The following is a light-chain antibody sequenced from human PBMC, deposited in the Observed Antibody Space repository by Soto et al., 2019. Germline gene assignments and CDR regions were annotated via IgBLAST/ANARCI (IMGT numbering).Light chain of an antibody. CDR1: QSISSW. J-gene: IGKJ1*01. Sequence: DIPMTQSPSTLSASVGDRVTITCRASQSISSWLAWYQQKPGKAPKLLIYKASSLESGVPSRFSGSGSGTELPPTISSLQPDDFATYYYQQYNSYSWTFGQGTKVEIK. V-gene: IGKV1-5*03. CDR2: KAS. CDR3: QQYNSYSWT.